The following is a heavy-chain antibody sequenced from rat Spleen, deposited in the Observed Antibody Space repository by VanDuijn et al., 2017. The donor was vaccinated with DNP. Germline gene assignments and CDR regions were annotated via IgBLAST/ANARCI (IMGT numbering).Heavy chain of an antibody. Sequence: EVQLQESGSGLVKPSQSLSLTCSVTGYSITSNYWGWIRQFPGNKMEYIGHISYSGRTDYNPSLKSPISITRDTSRNHFFLHLISVTTEDAATYYCAAFRLGAHFDYWGQGVMVSVSS. D-gene: IGHD5-1*01. CDR3: AAFRLGAHFDY. CDR1: GYSITSNY. J-gene: IGHJ2*01. CDR2: ISYSGRT. V-gene: IGHV3-1*01.